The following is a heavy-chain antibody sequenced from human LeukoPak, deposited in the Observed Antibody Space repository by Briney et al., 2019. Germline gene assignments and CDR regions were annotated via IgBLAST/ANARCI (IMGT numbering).Heavy chain of an antibody. J-gene: IGHJ3*02. CDR3: ARLPYIVGASADAFDI. V-gene: IGHV5-51*01. D-gene: IGHD1-26*01. CDR2: IYPGDSDT. Sequence: GESLKISCKGSGYSFSSYWIGWVRQMPGKGLEWMGIIYPGDSDTRYSPSFQGQVTISADKSISTAYLQWSSLKASDTAMYYCARLPYIVGASADAFDIWGQGTMVTVSS. CDR1: GYSFSSYW.